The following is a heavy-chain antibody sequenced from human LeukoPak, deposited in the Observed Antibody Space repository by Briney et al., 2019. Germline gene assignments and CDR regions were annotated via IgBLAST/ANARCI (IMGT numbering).Heavy chain of an antibody. CDR2: INPNSGGT. J-gene: IGHJ4*02. CDR1: GYTFTGYY. CDR3: ASASDGTTITDY. V-gene: IGHV1-2*02. Sequence: ASVRVSCKASGYTFTGYYMHWVRQAPGQGLEWMGWINPNSGGTNYAQKFQGRVTMTRDTSISTAYMELSRLRSDDTAVYYCASASDGTTITDYWGQGTLVTVSS. D-gene: IGHD5-12*01.